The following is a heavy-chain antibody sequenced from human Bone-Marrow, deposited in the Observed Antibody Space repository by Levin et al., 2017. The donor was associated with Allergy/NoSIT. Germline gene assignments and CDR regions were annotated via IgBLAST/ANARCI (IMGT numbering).Heavy chain of an antibody. CDR1: GFTLSDYY. D-gene: IGHD2-21*02. J-gene: IGHJ5*02. CDR3: VRLSVVVVTAAVS. V-gene: IGHV3-11*01. Sequence: GGSLRLSCAASGFTLSDYYISWIRQAPGKGLEWISYISISGTNTYYADSVKGRFTISRDNAKNSVYLQMNSLRADDTAVYYCVRLSVVVVTAAVSWGRGTLVTVSS. CDR2: ISISGTNT.